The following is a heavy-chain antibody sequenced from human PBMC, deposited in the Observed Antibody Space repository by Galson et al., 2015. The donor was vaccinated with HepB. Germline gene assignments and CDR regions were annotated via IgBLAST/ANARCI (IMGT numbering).Heavy chain of an antibody. J-gene: IGHJ4*02. Sequence: SLRLSCAASGFTFSDSAMHWVRQTSGKGLEWVGRVRTKANNYATSYTASVKGRFTISRDESKNTAYLQMNSLKTEDTAVYYCTTSTSSGEVYWGQGTLVTVSS. CDR3: TTSTSSGEVY. CDR2: VRTKANNYAT. V-gene: IGHV3-73*01. D-gene: IGHD6-6*01. CDR1: GFTFSDSA.